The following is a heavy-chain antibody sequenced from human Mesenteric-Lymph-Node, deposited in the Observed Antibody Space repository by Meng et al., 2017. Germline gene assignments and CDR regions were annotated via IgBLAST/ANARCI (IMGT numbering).Heavy chain of an antibody. D-gene: IGHD1-1*01. J-gene: IGHJ4*02. V-gene: IGHV4-34*01. Sequence: QVQLQQWGPGLLKPSETLSLTCAVSGGSLSGSFWTWIRQPPGKGLEWIGEINHSGGTNSNPSLKSRVTISVDTSKNQFSLRLRSVTAADTAVYFCAKTALFAELAAGQVDYWGQGTLVTVSS. CDR1: GGSLSGSF. CDR2: INHSGGT. CDR3: AKTALFAELAAGQVDY.